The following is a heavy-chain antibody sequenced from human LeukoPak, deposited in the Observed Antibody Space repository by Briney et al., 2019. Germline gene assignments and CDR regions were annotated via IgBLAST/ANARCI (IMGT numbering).Heavy chain of an antibody. CDR1: GFTFTSSA. V-gene: IGHV1-58*02. Sequence: TSVKVSCKASGFTFTSSAMQWVRQARGQRLEWIGWIVVGSGNTNYAQKFQERVTITSDMSTSTAYMELSSLRSEDTAVYYCAAGDIAAAGTVPWGQGTLVTVSS. CDR3: AAGDIAAAGTVP. D-gene: IGHD6-13*01. CDR2: IVVGSGNT. J-gene: IGHJ5*01.